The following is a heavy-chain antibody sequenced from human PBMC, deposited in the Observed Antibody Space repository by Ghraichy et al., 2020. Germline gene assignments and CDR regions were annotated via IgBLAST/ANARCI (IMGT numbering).Heavy chain of an antibody. D-gene: IGHD2-21*01. CDR1: GGSISSSY. CDR3: ARHRCGGYTCYPHWKFDY. J-gene: IGHJ4*02. CDR2: IYDNGNT. V-gene: IGHV4-59*08. Sequence: SETLSLTCTVSGGSISSSYWSWIRQSPGKGLEWIGQIYDNGNTNYNPSLKSRVTISVDTSKKQFSLKLNSVSAADTAVYYCARHRCGGYTCYPHWKFDYWGQGTLVTVSA.